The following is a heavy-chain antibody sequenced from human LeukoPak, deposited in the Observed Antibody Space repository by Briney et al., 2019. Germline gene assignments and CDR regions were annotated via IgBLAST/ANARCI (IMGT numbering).Heavy chain of an antibody. D-gene: IGHD6-13*01. CDR1: GGSFSGYY. Sequence: SETLSLTCAVYGGSFSGYYWSWISQPPGKGLEWIGEINHSGSTNYNPSLKSRVTISVDTSKNQFSLKLSSVTAADTAVYYCARTAAGLAIGDYYYGMDVWGKGTTVTVSS. CDR2: INHSGST. V-gene: IGHV4-34*01. J-gene: IGHJ6*04. CDR3: ARTAAGLAIGDYYYGMDV.